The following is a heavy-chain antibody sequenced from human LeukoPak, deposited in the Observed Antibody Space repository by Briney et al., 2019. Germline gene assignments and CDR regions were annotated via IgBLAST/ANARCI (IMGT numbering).Heavy chain of an antibody. Sequence: GGSLRLSCAASGFTLRSYAMGRVRQAPGKGLAWVSIISSSGGSTYYADSVKGRFTISRDTSKNTLYLQMNSLRAEDTAVYYCAKRGTKSLHYFDNWGQGTLVTVSS. CDR3: AKRGTKSLHYFDN. CDR1: GFTLRSYA. J-gene: IGHJ4*02. D-gene: IGHD2-8*01. CDR2: ISSSGGST. V-gene: IGHV3-23*01.